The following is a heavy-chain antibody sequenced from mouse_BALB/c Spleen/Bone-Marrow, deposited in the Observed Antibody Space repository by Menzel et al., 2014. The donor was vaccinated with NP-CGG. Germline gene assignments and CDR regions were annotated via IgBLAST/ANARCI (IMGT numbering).Heavy chain of an antibody. CDR1: GFTFXNYG. V-gene: IGHV5-6-3*01. Sequence: EVQGVESGGGLVQPGGSLKLSCAASGFTFXNYGMSWVRQTPDKRLELVATINSNGGITYYPDSVKGRFTISRDNAKNTLYLQMSSLKSEDTAMYYCAKNQEAFDYWGQGTTLTVSS. CDR3: AKNQEAFDY. D-gene: IGHD3-2*02. CDR2: INSNGGIT. J-gene: IGHJ2*01.